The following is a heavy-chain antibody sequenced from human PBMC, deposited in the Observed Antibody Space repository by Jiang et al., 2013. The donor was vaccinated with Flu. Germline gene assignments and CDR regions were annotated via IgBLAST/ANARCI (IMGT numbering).Heavy chain of an antibody. V-gene: IGHV4-34*01. CDR2: INHSGST. J-gene: IGHJ3*02. Sequence: LLKPSETLSLTCAVYGGSFSGYYWSWIRQPPGKGLEWIGEINHSGSTNYNPSLKSRVTISVDTSKNQFSLKLSSVTAADTAVYYCARTFRLWYARSVGAFDIWGQGQWSPSLQ. D-gene: IGHD2-8*01. CDR3: ARTFRLWYARSVGAFDI. CDR1: GGSFSGYY.